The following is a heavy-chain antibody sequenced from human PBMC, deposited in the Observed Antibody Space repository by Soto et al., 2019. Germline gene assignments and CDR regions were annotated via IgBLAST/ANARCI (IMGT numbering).Heavy chain of an antibody. Sequence: QVRLLQSGAEVRKPGASVTVSCQVSGYSCTNCAIHWVRQAPGQRPEWMGWINPANHYTTYSQTXXXRXXXTXXXDXXXXXXTLTXXXXRXTAXYFXSTGMGILQHWGQGTLVTVSS. D-gene: IGHD3-9*01. CDR2: INPANHYT. J-gene: IGHJ1*01. V-gene: IGHV1-3*01. CDR1: GYSCTNCA. CDR3: STGMGILQH.